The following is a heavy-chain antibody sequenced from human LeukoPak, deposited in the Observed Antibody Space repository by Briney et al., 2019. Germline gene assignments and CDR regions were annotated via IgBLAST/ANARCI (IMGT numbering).Heavy chain of an antibody. D-gene: IGHD2-15*01. CDR1: GYTFTSYD. CDR2: INPSGGST. J-gene: IGHJ1*01. Sequence: ASVKVSCKASGYTFTSYDINWVRQAPGQGLEWMGIINPSGGSTSYAQKFQGRVTMTRDTSTSTVYMELSSLRSEDTAVYYCAREGDCSGGSCYFGSEYFQHWGQGTLVTVSS. CDR3: AREGDCSGGSCYFGSEYFQH. V-gene: IGHV1-46*01.